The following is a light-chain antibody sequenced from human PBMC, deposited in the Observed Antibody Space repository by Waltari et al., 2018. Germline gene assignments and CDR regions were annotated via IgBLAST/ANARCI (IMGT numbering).Light chain of an antibody. CDR1: SRDVGGYNY. CDR3: SSYAGSNNLDV. Sequence: QSALTQPPSASGSPGQSVTISCTGTSRDVGGYNYVSWYQQHTGKAPKLMIYEVSKRPSGVPDRFSGSKSGNTASLTVSGLQAEDEADYYCSSYAGSNNLDVFGTGTKVTVL. V-gene: IGLV2-8*01. J-gene: IGLJ1*01. CDR2: EVS.